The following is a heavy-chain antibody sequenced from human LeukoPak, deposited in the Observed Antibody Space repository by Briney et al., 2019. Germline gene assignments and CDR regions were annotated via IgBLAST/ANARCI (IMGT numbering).Heavy chain of an antibody. CDR3: ARVDDTSGYFYKFDY. Sequence: SETLSLTCSVSGGSISNYYWSWIRQPPGKGLEWIAYIHYSGNTNYNPSLKSRVTISVDASKNQFSLKLASVTAADTAVYYCARVDDTSGYFYKFDYWGQGTLVTVSS. V-gene: IGHV4-59*01. CDR2: IHYSGNT. D-gene: IGHD3-22*01. CDR1: GGSISNYY. J-gene: IGHJ4*02.